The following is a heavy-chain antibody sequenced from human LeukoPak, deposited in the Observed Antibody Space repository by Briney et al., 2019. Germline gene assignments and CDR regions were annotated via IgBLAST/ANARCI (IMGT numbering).Heavy chain of an antibody. V-gene: IGHV4-39*01. CDR2: FYYSGST. D-gene: IGHD5-24*01. CDR3: ARGRRDGYNLEYFDK. Sequence: PSETLSLTCTVSGGSITSSSYYWGWIRQPPGKGLQWIGSFYYSGSTYYNPSLKSRVTIYVDTSKNQFSLKLSSVTAADTAVYYCARGRRDGYNLEYFDKWGQGTLVTVSS. CDR1: GGSITSSSYY. J-gene: IGHJ4*02.